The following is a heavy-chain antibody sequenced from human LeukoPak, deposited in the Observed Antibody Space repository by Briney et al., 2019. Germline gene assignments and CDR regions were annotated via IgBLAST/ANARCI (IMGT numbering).Heavy chain of an antibody. CDR1: GESFSGYF. CDR3: ARGAICGSSCRAFDV. D-gene: IGHD6-13*01. J-gene: IGHJ3*01. Sequence: PSETLSLTCAVYGESFSGYFWGWIRQPPGTGLEWIGEINHSRYTNYKPSLKSRATISRDTSKNQFSLTLNLVSAADAAVYYCARGAICGSSCRAFDVWGQGTMVTVSS. CDR2: INHSRYT. V-gene: IGHV4-34*01.